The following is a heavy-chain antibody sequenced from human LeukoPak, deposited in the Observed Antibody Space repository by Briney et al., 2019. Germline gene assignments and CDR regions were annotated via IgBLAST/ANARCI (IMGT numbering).Heavy chain of an antibody. CDR2: IYYGGST. D-gene: IGHD2-2*01. J-gene: IGHJ5*02. Sequence: SETLSLTCTVSGGSISSSSYYWAWIRQPPGKGLEWIGSIYYGGSTYYNPSLKSRVTISVDTSKNQFSLNLNSVTAADTAVFYCASLYCTTTSCWFDPWGQGTLVTVSS. CDR3: ASLYCTTTSCWFDP. V-gene: IGHV4-39*01. CDR1: GGSISSSSYY.